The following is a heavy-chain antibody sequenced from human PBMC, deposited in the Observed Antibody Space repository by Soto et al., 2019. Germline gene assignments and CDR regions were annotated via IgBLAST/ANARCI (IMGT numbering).Heavy chain of an antibody. CDR1: GFTPTTTP. V-gene: IGHV3-23*01. D-gene: IGHD2-15*01. Sequence: EVQLLESGGGLVLPGGSLRLSCAGSGFTPTTTPLSWVRQAPGKGLEWVTTISGTASRTYYVDSVKGRIFISRDNSKNTVTLQMNNLTVDDTAVYYCATCFREFDNWGQGTRVTVSS. CDR2: ISGTASRT. CDR3: ATCFREFDN. J-gene: IGHJ4*02.